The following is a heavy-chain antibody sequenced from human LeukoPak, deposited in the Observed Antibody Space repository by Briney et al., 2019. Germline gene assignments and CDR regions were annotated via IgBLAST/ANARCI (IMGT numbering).Heavy chain of an antibody. CDR2: IYYSGST. V-gene: IGHV4-31*03. CDR3: ARESGTAARFKTVDY. D-gene: IGHD6-6*01. CDR1: GVSISSGGYY. Sequence: PSETLSLTCTVSGVSISSGGYYWSWIRQHPGKGLEWIGYIYYSGSTYYNPSLKSRVTISVDTSKNQFFLKLSSVTAADTAVYYCARESGTAARFKTVDYWGQGTLVTVSS. J-gene: IGHJ4*02.